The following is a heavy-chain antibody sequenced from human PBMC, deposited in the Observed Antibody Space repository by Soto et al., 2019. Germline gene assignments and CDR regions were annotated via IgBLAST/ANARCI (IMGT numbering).Heavy chain of an antibody. J-gene: IGHJ1*01. CDR3: AKGVPGIAVAGTGYFQH. D-gene: IGHD6-19*01. Sequence: HPGGSLRLSCAASGFTFSGYWMNWVRRAPGKGLEWVANIKQDGGEKYYADSVKGRFTISRDNSKNTLYLQMNSLRAEDTAVYYCAKGVPGIAVAGTGYFQHWGQGTLVTVSS. V-gene: IGHV3-7*02. CDR1: GFTFSGYW. CDR2: IKQDGGEK.